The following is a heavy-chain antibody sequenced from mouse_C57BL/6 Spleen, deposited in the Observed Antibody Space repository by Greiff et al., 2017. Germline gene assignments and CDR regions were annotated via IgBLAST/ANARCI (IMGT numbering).Heavy chain of an antibody. CDR3: AREGGGSSYSPTRYFDV. Sequence: EVQVVESEGGLVQPGSSMKLSCTASGFTFSDYYMAWVRQVPEKGLEWVANINYDGSSTYYLDSLKSRFIISRDNAKNILYLQMSSLKSEDTATYYCAREGGGSSYSPTRYFDVWGTGTTVTVSS. CDR2: INYDGSST. J-gene: IGHJ1*03. D-gene: IGHD1-1*01. CDR1: GFTFSDYY. V-gene: IGHV5-16*01.